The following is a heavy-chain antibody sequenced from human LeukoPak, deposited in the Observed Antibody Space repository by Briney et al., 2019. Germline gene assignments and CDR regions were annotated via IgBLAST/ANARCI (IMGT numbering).Heavy chain of an antibody. V-gene: IGHV4-59*01. CDR2: IYYSGST. CDR1: GGSISSYY. Sequence: SETPSLTCTVSGGSISSYYWSWIRQPPGKGLEWIGYIYYSGSTNYNPSLKSRVTISVDTSKNQFSLKLSSVTAADTAVYYCARNAGYFDYWGQGTLVTVSS. J-gene: IGHJ4*02. CDR3: ARNAGYFDY.